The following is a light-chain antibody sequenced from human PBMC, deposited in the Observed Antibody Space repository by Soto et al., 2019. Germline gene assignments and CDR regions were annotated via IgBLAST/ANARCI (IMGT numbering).Light chain of an antibody. Sequence: ENVLTQSPGTLSLSPGERATLSCRASQTLINNYLAWYQQKPGQSPRLLVYGTSTRATGIPDRFSGSGSGTDFTLSINRLEPEDFALYYCQQYGSSPLTFGGGTKVEIK. J-gene: IGKJ4*01. V-gene: IGKV3-20*01. CDR2: GTS. CDR3: QQYGSSPLT. CDR1: QTLINNY.